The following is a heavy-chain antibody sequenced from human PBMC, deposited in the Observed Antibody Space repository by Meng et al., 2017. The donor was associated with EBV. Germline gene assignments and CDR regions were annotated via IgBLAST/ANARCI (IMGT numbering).Heavy chain of an antibody. Sequence: QIRVKASCPTLLKPTQTLTLTLTFSGFSFSSRGVGVGWIRQPPGKALEWLAFIYWDDDKRYSPSLKSRLTITKDTSKNQVVLTMTNMDPVDAATYYCAHIIAARPFDYWGQGTLVTVSS. J-gene: IGHJ4*02. CDR1: GFSFSSRGVG. V-gene: IGHV2-5*02. D-gene: IGHD6-6*01. CDR3: AHIIAARPFDY. CDR2: IYWDDDK.